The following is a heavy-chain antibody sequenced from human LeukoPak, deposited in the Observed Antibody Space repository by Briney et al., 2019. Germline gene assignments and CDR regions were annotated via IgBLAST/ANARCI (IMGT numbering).Heavy chain of an antibody. CDR2: ISGSGGST. CDR1: GFTFSSDA. CDR3: AKAVIAARPLHYYFDY. V-gene: IGHV3-23*01. D-gene: IGHD6-6*01. Sequence: VGSLRLSCAASGFTFSSDAISWVRQAPGKGRKWVPAISGSGGSTYYADSVKGRFTISRDNSKNTLYLQMNSLRAEDTAVYYCAKAVIAARPLHYYFDYWGQGTLVTVSS. J-gene: IGHJ4*02.